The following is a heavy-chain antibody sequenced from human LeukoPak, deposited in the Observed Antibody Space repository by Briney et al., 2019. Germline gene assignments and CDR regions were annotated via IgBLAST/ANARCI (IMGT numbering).Heavy chain of an antibody. CDR1: GGSISSGGYS. V-gene: IGHV4-30-2*01. D-gene: IGHD3-22*01. CDR2: IYHSGST. CDR3: ARLNYYDSSGYNWFDP. Sequence: SETLSLTCTVSGGSISSGGYSWSWIRQPPGRGLEWIGYIYHSGSTYYNPSLKSRVTISVDRSKNQFCLKLSSVTAADTAVYYCARLNYYDSSGYNWFDPWGQGTLVTVSS. J-gene: IGHJ5*02.